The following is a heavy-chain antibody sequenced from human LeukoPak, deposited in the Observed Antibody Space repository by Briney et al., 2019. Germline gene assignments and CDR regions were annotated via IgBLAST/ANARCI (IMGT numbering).Heavy chain of an antibody. V-gene: IGHV3-23*01. CDR3: ARDGCSSCYHWDAFDI. D-gene: IGHD2-2*01. J-gene: IGHJ3*02. Sequence: GGSLRLSCAASGFTFSSYAMSWVRQAPGKGLEWVSAISGSGGSTYYADSVKGRFTISRDNSKNTLYLQMNSLRAEDTAVYYCARDGCSSCYHWDAFDIWGQGTMVTVSS. CDR2: ISGSGGST. CDR1: GFTFSSYA.